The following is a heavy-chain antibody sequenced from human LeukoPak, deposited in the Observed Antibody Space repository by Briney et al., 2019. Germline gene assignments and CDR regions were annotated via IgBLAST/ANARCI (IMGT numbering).Heavy chain of an antibody. Sequence: SETLPLTCAVYGGSFSGYYWSWIRQPPGKGLEWIGEINHSGSTNYNPSLKSRVTISVDTSKNQFSLKLSSVTAADTAVYYCARGYDFWSGYFWFDPWGQGTLVTVSS. V-gene: IGHV4-34*01. D-gene: IGHD3-3*01. J-gene: IGHJ5*02. CDR1: GGSFSGYY. CDR2: INHSGST. CDR3: ARGYDFWSGYFWFDP.